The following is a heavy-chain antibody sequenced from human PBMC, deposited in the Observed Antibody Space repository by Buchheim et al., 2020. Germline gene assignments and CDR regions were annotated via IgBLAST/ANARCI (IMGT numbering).Heavy chain of an antibody. CDR3: ARVGATLVGPVDY. CDR2: VSSSSTYI. V-gene: IGHV3-21*01. D-gene: IGHD1-26*01. J-gene: IGHJ4*02. Sequence: EVQLMESGGGLVKPGGSLRLSCAASGFTFTSYSMNWVRQAPGKGLEWVSSVSSSSTYIYYADSVKGRFTISRDNAKNSLYLQMNSLRAEDTAVYYCARVGATLVGPVDYWGQGTL. CDR1: GFTFTSYS.